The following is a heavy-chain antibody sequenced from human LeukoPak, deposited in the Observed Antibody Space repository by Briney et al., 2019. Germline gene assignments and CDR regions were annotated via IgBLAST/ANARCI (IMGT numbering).Heavy chain of an antibody. Sequence: GASVKVSCKASGYTFTGYYIHSVRQAPGQGLEWMGCINPNSGGTNYAQKFQGRVTMTRDTSITTSYMELSRLRSDDTAVYYCARCTYYYGSRSCSPFDYWGQGTLVTVSS. V-gene: IGHV1-2*02. CDR3: ARCTYYYGSRSCSPFDY. J-gene: IGHJ4*02. CDR1: GYTFTGYY. CDR2: INPNSGGT. D-gene: IGHD3-10*01.